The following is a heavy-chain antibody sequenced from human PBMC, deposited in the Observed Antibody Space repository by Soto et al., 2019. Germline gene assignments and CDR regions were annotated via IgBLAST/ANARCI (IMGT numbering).Heavy chain of an antibody. D-gene: IGHD6-19*01. CDR2: IYYSGST. Sequence: SETLSLTCTVSGGSISSSSYYWGWIRQPPGKGLERIGSIYYSGSTYYNPSLKSRVTISVDTSKNQFSLKLSSVTAADTAVYYCARRRIAVAGIDYWGQGTLVTVSS. CDR1: GGSISSSSYY. J-gene: IGHJ4*02. CDR3: ARRRIAVAGIDY. V-gene: IGHV4-39*01.